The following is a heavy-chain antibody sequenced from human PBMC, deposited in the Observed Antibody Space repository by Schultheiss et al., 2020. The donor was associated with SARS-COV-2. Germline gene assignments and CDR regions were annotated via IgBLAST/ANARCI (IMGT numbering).Heavy chain of an antibody. D-gene: IGHD6-13*01. V-gene: IGHV3-11*06. CDR3: ASHQQLATFDY. J-gene: IGHJ4*02. CDR1: GFTVSSNY. Sequence: GGSLRLSCAASGFTVSSNYMSWVRQAPGKGLEWVSYISSSSSYTNYADSVKGRFTISRDNAKNSLYLQMNSLRAEDTAVYYCASHQQLATFDYWGQGTLVTVSS. CDR2: ISSSSSYT.